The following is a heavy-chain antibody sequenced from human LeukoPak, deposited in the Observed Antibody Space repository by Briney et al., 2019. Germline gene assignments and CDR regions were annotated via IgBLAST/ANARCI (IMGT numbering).Heavy chain of an antibody. Sequence: SVKVSCKASGGTFSSYAISWVRQAPGQGLEWMGGIIPIFGTANYAQKSQGRVTITADESTSTAYMELSSLRSEDTAVYYCARALPWDDFWSGYYTENNYYYYYGMDVWGQGTTVTVSS. CDR1: GGTFSSYA. CDR3: ARALPWDDFWSGYYTENNYYYYYGMDV. V-gene: IGHV1-69*13. J-gene: IGHJ6*02. CDR2: IIPIFGTA. D-gene: IGHD3-3*01.